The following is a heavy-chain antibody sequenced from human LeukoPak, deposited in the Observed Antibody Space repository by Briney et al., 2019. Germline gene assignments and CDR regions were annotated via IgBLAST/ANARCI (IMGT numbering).Heavy chain of an antibody. V-gene: IGHV4-30-4*01. Sequence: SQTLSLTCTVSGGSISSDNYQWSWIRQPPGKGLEWIGYINYSGSTYYNPSLKSRVTISVDTSKNHFSLRLSSVTDADTAVYYCARYGSGSTWFDPWGQGTLVTVSS. D-gene: IGHD3-10*01. CDR1: GGSISSDNYQ. CDR2: INYSGST. J-gene: IGHJ5*02. CDR3: ARYGSGSTWFDP.